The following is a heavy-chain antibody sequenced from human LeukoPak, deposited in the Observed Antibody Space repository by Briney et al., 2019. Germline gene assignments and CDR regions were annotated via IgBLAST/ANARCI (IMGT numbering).Heavy chain of an antibody. CDR3: ATTLRPYYDSSGYAEDDAFDI. V-gene: IGHV1-2*02. J-gene: IGHJ3*02. CDR2: INPNSGGT. D-gene: IGHD3-22*01. Sequence: GASVKVSCKASGYTFTGYYMHWVRQAPGQGLEWMGWINPNSGGTNYAQKFQGRVTMTRDTSISTAYMELSRLRSDDTAVYYCATTLRPYYDSSGYAEDDAFDIWGQGTMVTVSS. CDR1: GYTFTGYY.